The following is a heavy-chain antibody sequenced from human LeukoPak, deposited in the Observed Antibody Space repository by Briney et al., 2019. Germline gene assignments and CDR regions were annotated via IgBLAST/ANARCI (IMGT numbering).Heavy chain of an antibody. D-gene: IGHD3-10*01. CDR3: ARDTYYYGSGSRSDTSINWFDP. Sequence: SQTLSLTCTVSGGSISSKRYYGSWIRQPAGKGLEWIGRIYTSGSTNYNPSLKSRATMSVDTSKNQFSLKLSSVTAADTAVYYCARDTYYYGSGSRSDTSINWFDPWGQGTLVTVSS. CDR2: IYTSGST. J-gene: IGHJ5*02. V-gene: IGHV4-61*02. CDR1: GGSISSKRYY.